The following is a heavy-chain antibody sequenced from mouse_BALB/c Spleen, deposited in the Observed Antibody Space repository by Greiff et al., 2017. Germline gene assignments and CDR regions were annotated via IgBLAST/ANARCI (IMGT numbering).Heavy chain of an antibody. CDR2: ISSGSSTI. J-gene: IGHJ4*01. CDR3: ARERDAMDY. Sequence: DVHLVESGGGLVQPGGSRKLSCAASGFTFSSFGMHWVRQAPEKGLEWVAYISSGSSTIYYADTVKGRFTISRDNPKNTLFLQMTSLRSEDTAMYYCARERDAMDYWGQGTSVTVSS. CDR1: GFTFSSFG. V-gene: IGHV5-17*02.